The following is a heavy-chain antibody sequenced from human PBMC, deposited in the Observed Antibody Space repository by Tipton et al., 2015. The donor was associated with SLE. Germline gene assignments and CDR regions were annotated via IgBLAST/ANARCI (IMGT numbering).Heavy chain of an antibody. J-gene: IGHJ4*02. Sequence: TLSLTCTVSGESITSGIHYWTWIRQPAGEGLEYIGHIYTSGRTTYNPSLESRATISVDTSKNQFSLRLTAVSATDTAVYYCARGSVLIYSVVYWGQGRLVTVSS. CDR2: IYTSGRT. V-gene: IGHV4-61*09. D-gene: IGHD5/OR15-5a*01. CDR1: GESITSGIHY. CDR3: ARGSVLIYSVVY.